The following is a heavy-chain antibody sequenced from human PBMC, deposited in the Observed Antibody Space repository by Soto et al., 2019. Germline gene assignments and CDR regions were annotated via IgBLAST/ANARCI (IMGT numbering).Heavy chain of an antibody. Sequence: EVQLVESGGGLVKPGGSLRLSVAGSGLPFSGFSMNWVRQAPGRGLEGVSSISSTSTFIDYADSVKGRFTISRDNAKNSLFLEMSSLRAEDTAVYYCARAPPYCSGGSCHSFDYWGQGTLVTVSS. CDR2: ISSTSTFI. CDR1: GLPFSGFS. J-gene: IGHJ4*02. CDR3: ARAPPYCSGGSCHSFDY. D-gene: IGHD2-15*01. V-gene: IGHV3-21*01.